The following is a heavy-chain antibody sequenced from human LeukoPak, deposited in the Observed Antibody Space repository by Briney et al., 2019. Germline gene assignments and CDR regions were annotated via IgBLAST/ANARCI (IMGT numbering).Heavy chain of an antibody. CDR3: ARDPARKGGYYL. CDR1: GFTFSSYA. J-gene: IGHJ4*02. CDR2: ISGSGDNT. Sequence: GGSLRLSCAASGFTFSSYAMNWVRQAPGKGLEWISSISGSGDNTYYADSVKGRFTISRDNSKNTLYLQMNSLRAEDTAVYYCARDPARKGGYYLWGQGTLVTVSS. V-gene: IGHV3-23*01. D-gene: IGHD3-22*01.